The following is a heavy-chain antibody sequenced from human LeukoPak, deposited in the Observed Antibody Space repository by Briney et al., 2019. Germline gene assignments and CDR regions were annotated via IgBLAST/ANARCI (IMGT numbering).Heavy chain of an antibody. CDR1: GGSFSGYY. D-gene: IGHD2-2*01. V-gene: IGHV4-34*01. CDR2: INHSGST. Sequence: SETLSLTCAVYGGSFSGYYWSWIRQPPGKGLEWIGEINHSGSTNYNPSLKSRVTISVDTSKNQFSLKLSSVTAADTAVYYCARRIIVVVPAAIGDWFDPWGQGTLVTVSS. CDR3: ARRIIVVVPAAIGDWFDP. J-gene: IGHJ5*02.